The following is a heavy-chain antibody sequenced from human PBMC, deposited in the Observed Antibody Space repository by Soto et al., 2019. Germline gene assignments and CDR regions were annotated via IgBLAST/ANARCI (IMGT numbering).Heavy chain of an antibody. CDR1: GGSISSGDYY. Sequence: TSETLSLTCTVSGGSISSGDYYWSWIRQPPGKGLEWIGYIYYSGSTYYNPSLKSRVTISVDTSKNQFSLKLSSVTAADTAVYYCARGGRVRGVKFDYWGQGTLVTVSS. J-gene: IGHJ4*02. CDR3: ARGGRVRGVKFDY. CDR2: IYYSGST. V-gene: IGHV4-30-4*01. D-gene: IGHD3-10*01.